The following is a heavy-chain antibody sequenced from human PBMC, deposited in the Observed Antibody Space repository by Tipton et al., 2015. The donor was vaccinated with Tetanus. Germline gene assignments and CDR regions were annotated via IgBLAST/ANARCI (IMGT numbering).Heavy chain of an antibody. CDR2: INHSGST. CDR3: ARGWGSSWFYV. CDR1: GGSFSGYY. D-gene: IGHD6-13*01. V-gene: IGHV4-34*01. Sequence: TLSLTCAVYGGSFSGYYWSWIRQPPGKGLEWIGEINHSGSTNYNPSLKSRVTMSLDTSKTQLSLKLSSVTAADTAVYYCARGWGSSWFYVWGQGTMVTVSS. J-gene: IGHJ3*01.